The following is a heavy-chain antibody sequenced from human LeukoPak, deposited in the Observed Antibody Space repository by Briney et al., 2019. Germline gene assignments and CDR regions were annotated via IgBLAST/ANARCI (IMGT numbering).Heavy chain of an antibody. CDR3: AREQQLVLVEGGVDY. CDR1: GFTFSSYS. D-gene: IGHD6-13*01. Sequence: GGSLRLSCAASGFTFSSYSLNWVRQAPGKGLEWVSSISGSSGYIKYADSVKGRFTVSRDNAKNSLYLQMNSLRAEDTAVYYCAREQQLVLVEGGVDYWGQGTLVTVSS. V-gene: IGHV3-21*01. CDR2: ISGSSGYI. J-gene: IGHJ4*02.